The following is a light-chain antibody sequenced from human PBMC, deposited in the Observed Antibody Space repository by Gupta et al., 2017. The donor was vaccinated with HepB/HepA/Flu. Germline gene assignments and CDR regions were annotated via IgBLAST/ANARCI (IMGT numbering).Light chain of an antibody. V-gene: IGLV2-23*02. CDR3: SSYAGRDAFYV. CDR2: EVN. J-gene: IGLJ1*01. Sequence: QSALAQPASVSGSPGKSITSSCTGTSSDVGNYNLVSLYQQHPVKAPKLLIFEVNKRPSGVSNHFAGSKSGNTASLTISGLQAEDEADYYCSSYAGRDAFYVFGNGTKVTV. CDR1: SSDVGNYNL.